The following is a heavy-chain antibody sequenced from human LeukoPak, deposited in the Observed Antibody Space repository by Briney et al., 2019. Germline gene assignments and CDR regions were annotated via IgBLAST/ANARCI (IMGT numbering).Heavy chain of an antibody. J-gene: IGHJ4*02. CDR2: IKYDGDEE. V-gene: IGHV3-7*01. D-gene: IGHD6-19*01. CDR3: AKAGGRGWYFDY. Sequence: GGSLRLSCAASGFTFSDYWMSWMRQAPGKGLEWVANIKYDGDEEYYVDSVKGRFTISRDNAKSSLYLQLNSLRVEDTAVYYCAKAGGRGWYFDYWGQGTLVTVSS. CDR1: GFTFSDYW.